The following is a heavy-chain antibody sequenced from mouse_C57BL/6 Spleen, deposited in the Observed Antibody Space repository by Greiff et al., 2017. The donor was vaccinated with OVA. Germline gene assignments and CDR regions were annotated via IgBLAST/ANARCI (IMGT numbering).Heavy chain of an antibody. V-gene: IGHV5-4*01. J-gene: IGHJ4*01. CDR1: GFTFSSYA. CDR2: ISDGGSYT. CDR3: AREGTPYYAMDY. Sequence: EVHLVESGGGLVKPGGSLKLSCAASGFTFSSYAMSWVRQTPEKRLEWVATISDGGSYTYYPDNVKGRFTISRDNAKNNLYLQMSHLKSEDTAMYYCAREGTPYYAMDYWGQGTSGTVSS. D-gene: IGHD3-3*01.